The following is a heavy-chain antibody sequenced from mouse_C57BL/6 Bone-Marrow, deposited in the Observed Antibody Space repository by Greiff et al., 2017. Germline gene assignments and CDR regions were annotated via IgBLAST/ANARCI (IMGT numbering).Heavy chain of an antibody. CDR1: GFTFTDYY. D-gene: IGHD1-1*01. CDR3: ARYKGSSLYYFDY. Sequence: EVKLQESGGGLVQPGGSLSLSCAASGFTFTDYYMSWVRQPPGKALEWLGFIRNKANGYTTEYSASVKGRFTISRDNSQSILYLQMNALRAEDSATCYFARYKGSSLYYFDYWGQGTTLTVSS. J-gene: IGHJ2*01. CDR2: IRNKANGYTT. V-gene: IGHV7-3*01.